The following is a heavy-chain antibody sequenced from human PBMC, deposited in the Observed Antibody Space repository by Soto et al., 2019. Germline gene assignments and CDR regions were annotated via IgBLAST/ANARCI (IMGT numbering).Heavy chain of an antibody. CDR2: ISHSGSNS. D-gene: IGHD6-6*01. V-gene: IGHV3-23*01. J-gene: IGHJ5*02. CDR3: AKDGRSPYLSSSYGWFDP. Sequence: EVQLLESGGGLVQPGGSLRLSCAASGFTFANYAMGWVRQAPGKGLEWVSSISHSGSNSFYTDSVKGRFTVSRDNSKSMLYLQMNSLRTDDTAVYSCAKDGRSPYLSSSYGWFDPWGQGILVTVSS. CDR1: GFTFANYA.